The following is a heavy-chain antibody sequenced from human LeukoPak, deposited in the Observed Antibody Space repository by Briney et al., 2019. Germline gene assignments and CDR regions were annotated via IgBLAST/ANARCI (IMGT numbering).Heavy chain of an antibody. CDR2: ISGSGGST. J-gene: IGHJ5*02. CDR3: AKRAWLQFLAGGDWFDP. CDR1: GFTFSSYA. V-gene: IGHV3-23*01. D-gene: IGHD5-24*01. Sequence: PGGSLRLSCAASGFTFSSYAMTWVRQAPGKGLEWVSAISGSGGSTYYADSVKGRFTISRDNSKNTLYLQMNSLRAEDTAVYYCAKRAWLQFLAGGDWFDPWGQGTLVTVSS.